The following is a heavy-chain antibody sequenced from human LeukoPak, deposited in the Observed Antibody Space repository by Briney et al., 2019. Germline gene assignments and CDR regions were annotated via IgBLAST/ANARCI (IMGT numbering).Heavy chain of an antibody. D-gene: IGHD1-26*01. Sequence: SGPTLVKPTQTLTLTCTFSGFSLSTSGVGVGWIRQPPGKALEWLALIYWNDDKRYSPSLKSRLTITKDTSKNQVVLTMTNMDPVETAKYFCAHNGPHPWATWFDPWGQGTLVTVSS. CDR1: GFSLSTSGVG. J-gene: IGHJ5*01. CDR2: IYWNDDK. V-gene: IGHV2-5*01. CDR3: AHNGPHPWATWFDP.